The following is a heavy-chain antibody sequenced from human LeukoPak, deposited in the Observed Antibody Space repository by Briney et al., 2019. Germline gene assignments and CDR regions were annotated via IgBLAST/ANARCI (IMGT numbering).Heavy chain of an antibody. Sequence: SETLSLTCAVYGGSFSGYYWSWIRQPPGKGLEWIGEINHSGSTNYNPSLKSRVTISVDTSKNQFSLKLSSVTAADTAVYYCARGGHDSSGYYYDYWGQGTLVTVSS. J-gene: IGHJ4*02. D-gene: IGHD3-22*01. CDR1: GGSFSGYY. CDR3: ARGGHDSSGYYYDY. CDR2: INHSGST. V-gene: IGHV4-34*01.